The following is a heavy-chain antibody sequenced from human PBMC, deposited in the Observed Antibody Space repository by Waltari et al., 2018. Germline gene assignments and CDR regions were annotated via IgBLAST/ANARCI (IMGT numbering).Heavy chain of an antibody. CDR2: INHSGST. D-gene: IGHD4-17*01. J-gene: IGHJ5*02. CDR1: GGSFSGYY. V-gene: IGHV4-34*01. Sequence: QVQLQQWGAGLLKPSETLSLTCAVYGGSFSGYYWSWIRQPPGKGLEWIGEINHSGSTNYTPSRKSRVTISVDTSKSQFSLKLSSVTAADTAVYYCARGRRPVTTRRNWFDPWGQGTLVTVSS. CDR3: ARGRRPVTTRRNWFDP.